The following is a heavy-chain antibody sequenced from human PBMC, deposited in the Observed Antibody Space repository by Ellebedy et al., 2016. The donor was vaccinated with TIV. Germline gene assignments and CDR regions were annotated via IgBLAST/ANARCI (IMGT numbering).Heavy chain of an antibody. V-gene: IGHV3-7*01. CDR1: GFTFSSYW. CDR3: AKAGWEILDDYFDY. Sequence: GGSLRLXXAASGFTFSSYWMSWVRQAPGKGLEWVANIKQDGSEKYYVDSVKGRFTISRDNAKNSLYLQMNSLRAEDTAVYYCAKAGWEILDDYFDYWGQGNLVTGSS. D-gene: IGHD1-26*01. CDR2: IKQDGSEK. J-gene: IGHJ4*01.